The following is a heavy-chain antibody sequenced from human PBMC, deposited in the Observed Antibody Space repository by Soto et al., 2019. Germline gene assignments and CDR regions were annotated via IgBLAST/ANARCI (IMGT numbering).Heavy chain of an antibody. CDR1: GYTFTSYY. V-gene: IGHV1-46*03. CDR2: INPSGGST. CDR3: ARDRHSNSYYFNY. D-gene: IGHD4-4*01. Sequence: QVQLVQSGAEVKKPGASVKVSCKASGYTFTSYYMHWVRQAPGQGLEWMGIINPSGGSTSYAQQLQGRVTMTRDTSTSTVYMERSSLSSEDTPVSYCARDRHSNSYYFNYWGQGTLVTVSS. J-gene: IGHJ4*02.